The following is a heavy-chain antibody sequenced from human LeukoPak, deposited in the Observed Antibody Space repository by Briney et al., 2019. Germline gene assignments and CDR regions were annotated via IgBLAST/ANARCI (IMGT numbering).Heavy chain of an antibody. J-gene: IGHJ4*02. D-gene: IGHD5-18*01. V-gene: IGHV1-69*04. Sequence: SVKVSCKASGGTFISYAFSWVRQAPGQGLEWMGRIIPIFGKANHAQRFQGRVTITADKSTSTAYMELSSLRAEDTAVYYCAREGGYSYGLPFDYWGQGTLVTVSS. CDR2: IIPIFGKA. CDR3: AREGGYSYGLPFDY. CDR1: GGTFISYA.